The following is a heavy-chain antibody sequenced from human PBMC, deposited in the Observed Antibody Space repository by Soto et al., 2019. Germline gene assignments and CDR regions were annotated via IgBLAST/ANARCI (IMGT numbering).Heavy chain of an antibody. V-gene: IGHV3-30*18. J-gene: IGHJ6*02. CDR3: AKLPLYSSSPISMDV. CDR2: ISYDGSNK. Sequence: QVQLVESGGGVVQPGRSLRLSCAASGFTFSSYGMHWVRQAPGKGLEWVAVISYDGSNKYYADSVKGRFTISRDNSKNTLYLQMNSLRAEDTAVYYCAKLPLYSSSPISMDVWGQGTTVTVSS. CDR1: GFTFSSYG. D-gene: IGHD6-6*01.